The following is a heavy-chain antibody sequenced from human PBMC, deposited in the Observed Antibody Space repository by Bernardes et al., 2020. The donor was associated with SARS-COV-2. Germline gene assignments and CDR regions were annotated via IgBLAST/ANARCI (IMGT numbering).Heavy chain of an antibody. CDR2: ISAYNGTT. CDR3: ARGWEAAASGLWFDP. Sequence: ASVKVSCKASGYTFTSYGISWVRQAPGQGLEWMGWISAYNGTTTYAQKLQGRVTMTTDTSTSTAYMELRSLRSDDTAVYYCARGWEAAASGLWFDPWGQGTLVTVSS. J-gene: IGHJ5*02. V-gene: IGHV1-18*04. D-gene: IGHD6-13*01. CDR1: GYTFTSYG.